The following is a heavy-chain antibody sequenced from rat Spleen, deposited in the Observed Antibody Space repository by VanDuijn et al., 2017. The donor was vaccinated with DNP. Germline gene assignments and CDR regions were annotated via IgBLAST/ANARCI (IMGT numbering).Heavy chain of an antibody. J-gene: IGHJ4*01. CDR1: GFSLTSYH. V-gene: IGHV2-41*01. CDR3: AREIPFYDSMDA. D-gene: IGHD3-8*01. Sequence: QVQLKESGPGLVQPSQTLSLTCTVAGFSLTSYHVHWVRQPPGKGLEWMGVIWNTGGTRYNSILKSRLSISKDTSKSQVFLKMNSLQTEDTATYYCAREIPFYDSMDAWGQGTSVTVSS. CDR2: IWNTGGT.